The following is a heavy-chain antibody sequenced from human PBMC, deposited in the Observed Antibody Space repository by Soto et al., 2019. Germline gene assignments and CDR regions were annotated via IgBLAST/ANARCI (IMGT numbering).Heavy chain of an antibody. CDR2: INTDGSRT. J-gene: IGHJ5*02. D-gene: IGHD1-26*01. Sequence: EVQLVESGGELVQPGGSLRLSCAASGFTFDYYWMHWVRQAPGKGLVWVSRINTDGSRTNYADSVKGRFTISRDNAKNTLYLQMNSLRAEDTAVYYCARVATGSYNWFDPWGEGTQVTFSS. CDR1: GFTFDYYW. CDR3: ARVATGSYNWFDP. V-gene: IGHV3-74*01.